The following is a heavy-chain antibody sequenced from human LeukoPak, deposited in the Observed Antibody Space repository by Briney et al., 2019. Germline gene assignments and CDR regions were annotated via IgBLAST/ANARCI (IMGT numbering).Heavy chain of an antibody. CDR3: ARQAIIYDILTGHYGDYTDY. J-gene: IGHJ4*02. CDR2: IYYSGST. CDR1: GGSISSSSYY. Sequence: SETLSLTCTVSGGSISSSSYYWGWIRQPPGKGLEWIGSIYYSGSTYYNPSLKSRVTISVDTSKNQFSLKLSSVTAADTAVYYCARQAIIYDILTGHYGDYTDYWGQGTLVTVSS. D-gene: IGHD3-9*01. V-gene: IGHV4-39*07.